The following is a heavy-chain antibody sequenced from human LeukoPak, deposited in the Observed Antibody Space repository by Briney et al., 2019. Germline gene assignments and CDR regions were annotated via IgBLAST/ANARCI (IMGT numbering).Heavy chain of an antibody. V-gene: IGHV3-9*01. CDR2: ISWNSGSI. CDR3: AKDGSGCSGGSCYQNFDY. CDR1: GFTFDDYA. J-gene: IGHJ4*02. D-gene: IGHD2-15*01. Sequence: GGSLRLSCAASGFTFDDYAMHWVRQGPGKGLEWVSGISWNSGSIGYADSVKGRFTISRDNAKNSLYLQMNSLRAEDTAIYYCAKDGSGCSGGSCYQNFDYWGQGTLVTVSS.